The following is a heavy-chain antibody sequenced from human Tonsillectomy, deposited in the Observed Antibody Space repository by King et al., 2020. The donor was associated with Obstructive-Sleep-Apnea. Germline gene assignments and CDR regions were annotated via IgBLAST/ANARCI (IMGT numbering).Heavy chain of an antibody. J-gene: IGHJ6*02. D-gene: IGHD3-10*01. CDR1: GFTFISYW. Sequence: VQLVESGGGLVQPGGSLRLSFAASGFTFISYWMSWVRQAPGKGLEWVGNIKQDGSEKYYVDSVKGRFTISRENAKNSRYLQMNSLRAEDTAVDYCARDQAYYYGSGSYYNALYYYGMDVWGQGTTVTVSS. V-gene: IGHV3-7*01. CDR2: IKQDGSEK. CDR3: ARDQAYYYGSGSYYNALYYYGMDV.